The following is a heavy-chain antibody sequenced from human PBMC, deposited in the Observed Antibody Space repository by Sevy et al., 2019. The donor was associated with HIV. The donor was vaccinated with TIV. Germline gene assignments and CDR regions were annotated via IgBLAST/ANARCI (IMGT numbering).Heavy chain of an antibody. J-gene: IGHJ4*02. V-gene: IGHV4-34*01. CDR3: ARALVDYDILTGYYRGAYYFDY. Sequence: SETLSLTCAVYGGSFSGYYWSWIRQPPGKGLEWIGEINHSGSTNYNPSLKSRVTISVDTSKNQFSLKLSSVTAADTAVYYCARALVDYDILTGYYRGAYYFDYWGQGTLVTVSS. CDR2: INHSGST. D-gene: IGHD3-9*01. CDR1: GGSFSGYY.